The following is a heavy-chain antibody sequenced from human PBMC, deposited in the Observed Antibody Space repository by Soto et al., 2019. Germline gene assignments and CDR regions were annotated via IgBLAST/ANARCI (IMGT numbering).Heavy chain of an antibody. D-gene: IGHD4-17*01. V-gene: IGHV3-23*01. Sequence: EVHLLESGGGLIQPGGSLRLSCAASGFTFTNYTMTWVRQAPGKGLEWVSSISESGGSTHYADSVRGRFTISRDSSKNTVYLQMNSLRTEDTAVYYCAKVHGDAGWGQGTLVIVSS. J-gene: IGHJ4*02. CDR2: ISESGGST. CDR3: AKVHGDAG. CDR1: GFTFTNYT.